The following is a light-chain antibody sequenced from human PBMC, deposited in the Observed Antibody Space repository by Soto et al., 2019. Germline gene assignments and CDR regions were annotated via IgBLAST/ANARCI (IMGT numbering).Light chain of an antibody. CDR2: DTS. J-gene: IGKJ1*01. CDR3: QHYNNWPWT. V-gene: IGKV3-15*01. CDR1: QNIRNN. Sequence: EIVMTQSPATLSVSPGESATLSCRSSQNIRNNLAWYQQKPGQAPRLLFSDTSTRATTVPARFNGSGSGTEFSLAISNLQSEDFAVYFCQHYNNWPWTFGQGTKVDIK.